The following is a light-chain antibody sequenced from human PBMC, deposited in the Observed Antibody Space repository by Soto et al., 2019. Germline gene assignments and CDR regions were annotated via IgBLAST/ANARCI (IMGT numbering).Light chain of an antibody. CDR2: GAS. CDR3: QQYATSPRT. Sequence: EIVLTQSPGTLSLSPGERATLSCRASQSISSGYLAWYQQKPGQAPRLLIYGASTRAAGIPDRFSASGSGTDFTLTISGLEPEDFAVYFCQQYATSPRTFGQGTKVDIK. V-gene: IGKV3-20*01. CDR1: QSISSGY. J-gene: IGKJ1*01.